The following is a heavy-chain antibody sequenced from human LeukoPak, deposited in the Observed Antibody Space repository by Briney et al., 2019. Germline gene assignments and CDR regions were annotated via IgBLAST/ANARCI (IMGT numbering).Heavy chain of an antibody. Sequence: SGGSLRLSCAASGFTFSSYAMHWVRQAQGKGLEWVAFISYDGSNKYYADSVKGRFTISRDNSKNTLYLQMNSLRAEDTAVYYCARIVYCSSTSCMGGYFDYWGQGTLVTVSS. D-gene: IGHD2-2*01. V-gene: IGHV3-30*01. CDR2: ISYDGSNK. CDR1: GFTFSSYA. J-gene: IGHJ4*02. CDR3: ARIVYCSSTSCMGGYFDY.